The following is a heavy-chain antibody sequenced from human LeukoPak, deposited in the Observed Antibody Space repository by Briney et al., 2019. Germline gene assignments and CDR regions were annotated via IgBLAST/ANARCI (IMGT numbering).Heavy chain of an antibody. J-gene: IGHJ6*02. CDR2: MNPNSGNT. CDR3: ARGLIYDILTGTYYYYYGMDV. D-gene: IGHD3-9*01. CDR1: GYTFTSYD. Sequence: ASVKVSCKASGYTFTSYDINWVRQATGQGLEWMGWMNPNSGNTGYAQKFQGRVTMTRNTSISTAYMELNSLRSEDTAVYYCARGLIYDILTGTYYYYYGMDVWGQGTTVTVSS. V-gene: IGHV1-8*01.